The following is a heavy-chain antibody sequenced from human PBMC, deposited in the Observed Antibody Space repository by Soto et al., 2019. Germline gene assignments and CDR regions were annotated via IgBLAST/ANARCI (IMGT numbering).Heavy chain of an antibody. CDR1: GGSFSGYY. V-gene: IGHV4-34*01. Sequence: SETLSLTCAVYGGSFSGYYWSWIRQPPGKGLEWIGEINHSGSTNYNPSLKSRVTISVDTSKSQFSLKLSSVTAADTAVYYCARTAIAAAGIKPWGQGTLVTVSS. J-gene: IGHJ5*02. D-gene: IGHD6-13*01. CDR3: ARTAIAAAGIKP. CDR2: INHSGST.